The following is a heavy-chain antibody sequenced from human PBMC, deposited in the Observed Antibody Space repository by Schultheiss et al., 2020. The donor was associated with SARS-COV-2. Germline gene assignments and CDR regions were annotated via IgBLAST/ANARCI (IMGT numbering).Heavy chain of an antibody. CDR1: GASINSDY. CDR2: IYHSGST. CDR3: ARGNDFVYFFDS. V-gene: IGHV4-59*08. J-gene: IGHJ4*02. D-gene: IGHD3-3*01. Sequence: SETLSLTCTVSGASINSDYWSWIRQSPGKGLEWIGEIYHSGSTYYNPSLKSRVTISVDTSKNQFSLKLTSLTAADTAIYYCARGNDFVYFFDSWGQGTLVTVSS.